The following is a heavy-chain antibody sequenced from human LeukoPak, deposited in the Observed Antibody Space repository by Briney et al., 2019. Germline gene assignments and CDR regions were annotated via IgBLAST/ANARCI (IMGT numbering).Heavy chain of an antibody. J-gene: IGHJ4*02. Sequence: GGSLRLSCAASGFTFSSYSMNWVRQAPGKGLEWVSSISSSSSYIYYADSVKGRFTISRDNAKNSLYLQMNSLRAEDTAVYYCARDRSRSSGYKDYWGQGTRVTVSS. CDR2: ISSSSSYI. D-gene: IGHD3-22*01. CDR1: GFTFSSYS. V-gene: IGHV3-21*01. CDR3: ARDRSRSSGYKDY.